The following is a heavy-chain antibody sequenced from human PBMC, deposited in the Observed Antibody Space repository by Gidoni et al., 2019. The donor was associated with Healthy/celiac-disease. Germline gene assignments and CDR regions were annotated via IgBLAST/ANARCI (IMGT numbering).Heavy chain of an antibody. CDR3: AKDYRITMVRGVIPADAFDI. J-gene: IGHJ3*02. Sequence: QVQLVESGGGVVQPGRSLRLSCAASGLTFSSYGMHWVRQAPGKGLEWVAVISYDGSNKYYADSVKGRFTISRDNSKNTLYLQMNSLRAEDTAVYYCAKDYRITMVRGVIPADAFDIWGQGTMVTVSS. D-gene: IGHD3-10*01. V-gene: IGHV3-30*18. CDR2: ISYDGSNK. CDR1: GLTFSSYG.